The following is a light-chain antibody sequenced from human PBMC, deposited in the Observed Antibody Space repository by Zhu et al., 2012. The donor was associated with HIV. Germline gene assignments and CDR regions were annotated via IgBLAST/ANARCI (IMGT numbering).Light chain of an antibody. J-gene: IGKJ4*01. V-gene: IGKV3-20*01. CDR3: QQYATSLT. CDR2: GAS. CDR1: QSVSSY. Sequence: EIVLTQSPGTLSLSPGERATLPCRASQSVSSYLAWYQQKSGQAPRLLIYGASSRATDIPDRFSGSGSGTDFTLTISRLEPEDFAVYYCQQYATSLTFGGGTKVEDQT.